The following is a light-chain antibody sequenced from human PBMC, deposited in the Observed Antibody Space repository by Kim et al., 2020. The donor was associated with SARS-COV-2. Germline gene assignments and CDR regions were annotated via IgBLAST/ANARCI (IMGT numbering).Light chain of an antibody. Sequence: SGSPGQTASITFSGDKLGDKYACWYQQKPGQSPVLVIYQDSKRPSGIPERFSGSNSGNTATLTISGTQAMDEADYYCQAWDSSTAVFGGGTKLTVL. J-gene: IGLJ3*02. CDR3: QAWDSSTAV. CDR2: QDS. V-gene: IGLV3-1*01. CDR1: KLGDKY.